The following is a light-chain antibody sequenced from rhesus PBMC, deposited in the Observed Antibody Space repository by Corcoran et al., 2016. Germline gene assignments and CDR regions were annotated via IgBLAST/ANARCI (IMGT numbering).Light chain of an antibody. CDR2: EAS. V-gene: IGKV1-22*01. CDR3: QHYFSVPPT. CDR1: QRINND. J-gene: IGKJ3*01. Sequence: DIQMTQSPSSLSISLGDRVTITCRASQRINNDLAWYQQRPGETPKLLIYEASSLQSGIPSRFSGSGSGTDFTLTINGLQSEDFATYFCQHYFSVPPTCGPGTKLEI.